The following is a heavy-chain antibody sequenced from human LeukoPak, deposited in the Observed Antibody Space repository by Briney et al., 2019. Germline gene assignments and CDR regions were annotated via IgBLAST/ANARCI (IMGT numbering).Heavy chain of an antibody. V-gene: IGHV4-34*01. CDR2: INHSVST. CDR3: ARGLPTPASYDSTAYYLPYSAN. CDR1: GGSFSGYY. D-gene: IGHD3-22*01. J-gene: IGHJ4*02. Sequence: SETLSLTCAVYGGSFSGYYCSWVRQPPGKGLEWIGEINHSVSTNYNPSLNSRVTISVDTPKTQPPLKLSSVTAADTAVYYCARGLPTPASYDSTAYYLPYSANSGPGTLVTVSS.